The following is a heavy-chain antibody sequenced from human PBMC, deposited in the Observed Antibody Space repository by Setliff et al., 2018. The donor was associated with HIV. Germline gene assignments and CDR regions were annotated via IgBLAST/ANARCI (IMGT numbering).Heavy chain of an antibody. D-gene: IGHD3-10*01. CDR1: GGFISSSGYY. CDR3: AREGARHYGSGRYHSWFDP. Sequence: SQTLSLTCTVSGGFISSSGYYWSWIRQHPGKGLEWIGYIYYSGSTYYNPSLKSRVTMSVDTSKNQFSLKLSSVTAADTAVYYCAREGARHYGSGRYHSWFDPWGQGTQVTVSS. V-gene: IGHV4-31*03. J-gene: IGHJ5*02. CDR2: IYYSGST.